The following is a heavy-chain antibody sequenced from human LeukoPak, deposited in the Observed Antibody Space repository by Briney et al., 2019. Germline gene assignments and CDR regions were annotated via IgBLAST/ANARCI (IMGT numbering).Heavy chain of an antibody. D-gene: IGHD5-24*01. CDR3: ARVSMSTTKDY. CDR1: GYTFTNSD. Sequence: GASVKVSCKASGYTFTNSDITWVRQAPGQGLEWMGWISAYNGDTNYAQKLQGRVAMTTDTSTSTAYMELRSLRSDDTAVYCCARVSMSTTKDYWGQGTLVTVSS. J-gene: IGHJ4*02. V-gene: IGHV1-18*01. CDR2: ISAYNGDT.